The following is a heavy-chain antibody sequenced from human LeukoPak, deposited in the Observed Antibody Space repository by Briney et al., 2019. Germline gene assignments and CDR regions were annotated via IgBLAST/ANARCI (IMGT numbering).Heavy chain of an antibody. CDR3: ARDAPQVPAAGVLAS. D-gene: IGHD6-13*01. Sequence: PGGSLRLSCAASGFTVSDNYMSWVRQAPGKGLEWVSVMYSRGDTYYAYSVKGRFTFSRDISKNTLYLQMNGLRTEDTAMYYCARDAPQVPAAGVLASWGQGTLVTVSS. CDR2: MYSRGDT. V-gene: IGHV3-53*01. CDR1: GFTVSDNY. J-gene: IGHJ5*02.